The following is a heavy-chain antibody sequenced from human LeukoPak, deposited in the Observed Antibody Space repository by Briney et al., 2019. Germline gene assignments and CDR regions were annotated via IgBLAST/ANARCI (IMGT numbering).Heavy chain of an antibody. CDR1: GGSFSGYY. CDR2: INHSGST. Sequence: PSETLSLTCAVYGGSFSGYYWSWIRQPPGKGLEWIGEINHSGSTNYNPSLRSRVTISVDTSKNQFSLKLRSVTAADTAAYYCARVSIEWELWSPAGNWFDPWGQGTLVTVSS. D-gene: IGHD1-26*01. J-gene: IGHJ5*02. V-gene: IGHV4-34*01. CDR3: ARVSIEWELWSPAGNWFDP.